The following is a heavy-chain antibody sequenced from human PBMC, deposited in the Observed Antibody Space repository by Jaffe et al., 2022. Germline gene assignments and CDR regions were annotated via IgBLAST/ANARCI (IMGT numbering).Heavy chain of an antibody. J-gene: IGHJ4*02. V-gene: IGHV4-38-2*01. Sequence: QVQLQESGPGLVKPSETLSLTCAVSGSSISSGYYWGWIRQPPGKGLEWIGCLYHSGSTYYNPSLKSRVTISVDTSKNQFSLKLSSVTAADTAVYYCARGLYGIDYWGQGTLVTVSS. CDR1: GSSISSGYY. CDR3: ARGLYGIDY. CDR2: LYHSGST. D-gene: IGHD4-17*01.